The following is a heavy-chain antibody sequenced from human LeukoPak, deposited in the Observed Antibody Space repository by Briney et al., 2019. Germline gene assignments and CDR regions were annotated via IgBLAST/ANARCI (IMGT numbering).Heavy chain of an antibody. CDR1: GRSISSSSYY. CDR2: IYYSGST. V-gene: IGHV4-39*01. CDR3: ARHTSGSYGLDY. D-gene: IGHD1-26*01. Sequence: SETLSLTCTVSGRSISSSSYYWGWIRQPPGKGLDWIGGIYYSGSTYYNPSLKSRVTISVDTSKNQLSLKLSSVTAADTAVYYCARHTSGSYGLDYWGQGTLVTVSS. J-gene: IGHJ4*02.